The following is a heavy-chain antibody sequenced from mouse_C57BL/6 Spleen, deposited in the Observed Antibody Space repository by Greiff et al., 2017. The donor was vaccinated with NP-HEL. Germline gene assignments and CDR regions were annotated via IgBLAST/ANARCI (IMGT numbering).Heavy chain of an antibody. V-gene: IGHV1-66*01. J-gene: IGHJ1*03. Sequence: QVQLQQSGPELVKPGASVKISCKASGYSFTSYYIHWVKQRPGQGLEWIGWIYPGSGNTKYNEKFKGKATLTADTSSSTAYMQLSSLTSEDSAVYYGARNPSYYGSSYWDFDGWGTGTTVTVSS. CDR1: GYSFTSYY. D-gene: IGHD1-1*01. CDR2: IYPGSGNT. CDR3: ARNPSYYGSSYWDFDG.